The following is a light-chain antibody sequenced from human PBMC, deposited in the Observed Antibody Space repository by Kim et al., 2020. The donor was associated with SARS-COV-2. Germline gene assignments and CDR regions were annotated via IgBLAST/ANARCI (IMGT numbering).Light chain of an antibody. CDR3: QQYGGSPT. J-gene: IGKJ1*01. Sequence: ENVLTQSPGTLSLSPGERSTLSCRASQTVTSSYLAWYQQKPGQAPRLLIHGASSRATGSPDRCSGSGSGTDFTLTISRLEPEDFAMYSCQQYGGSPTFGLGTKVDIK. CDR1: QTVTSSY. CDR2: GAS. V-gene: IGKV3-20*01.